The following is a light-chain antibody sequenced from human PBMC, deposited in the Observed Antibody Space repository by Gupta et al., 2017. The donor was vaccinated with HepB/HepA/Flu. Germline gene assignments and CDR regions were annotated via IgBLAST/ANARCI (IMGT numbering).Light chain of an antibody. Sequence: QPVLTQSPSASASLGASVKLTCTLSSGHSRYAIAWHQQQPEKGPRNLMKLNSDGSHSRGAATPVRFSGSSSGAECDLTIASLQAEDEDDYYCQTWDTGIRVFGGGTKLTVL. CDR2: LNSDGSH. CDR3: QTWDTGIRV. V-gene: IGLV4-69*01. J-gene: IGLJ3*02. CDR1: SGHSRYA.